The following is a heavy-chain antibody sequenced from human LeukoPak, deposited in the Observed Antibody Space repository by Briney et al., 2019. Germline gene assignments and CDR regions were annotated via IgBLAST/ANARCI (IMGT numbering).Heavy chain of an antibody. Sequence: SETLSLTCTVSGYSISSGYYWGWIRQPPGKGLEWIGSIYHSGSTYYNPSLKSRVTISVDTSKNQFSLKLSSVTAADTAVYYCARGGFWSGYSGYYYYMDVWGKGATVTVSS. J-gene: IGHJ6*03. CDR1: GYSISSGYY. CDR3: ARGGFWSGYSGYYYYMDV. V-gene: IGHV4-38-2*02. D-gene: IGHD3-3*01. CDR2: IYHSGST.